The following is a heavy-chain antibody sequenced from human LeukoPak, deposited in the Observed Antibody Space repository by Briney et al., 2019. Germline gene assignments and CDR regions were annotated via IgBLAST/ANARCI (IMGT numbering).Heavy chain of an antibody. Sequence: SETLSLTCAVYGGSFSGYYWSWIRQPPGKGLEWIGEINHSGSTNYNPSLKSRVTISVDTSKNQFSLKLSSVTAADTAVYYCARGAVAGLDYWGHGTLVTVSS. V-gene: IGHV4-34*01. CDR3: ARGAVAGLDY. CDR1: GGSFSGYY. CDR2: INHSGST. D-gene: IGHD6-19*01. J-gene: IGHJ4*01.